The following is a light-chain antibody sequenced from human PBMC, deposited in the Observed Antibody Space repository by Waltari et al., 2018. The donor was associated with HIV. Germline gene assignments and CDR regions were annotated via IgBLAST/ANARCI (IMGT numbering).Light chain of an antibody. Sequence: EHVLTQSPGTLSLSPGERATLSCRASRSVSSNYLTWYQQRPGQAPRLLLYAASTRATAIPDRFSGSGSGTDFTLTINRLEPEDFAVYYCQQYGTSPYTFGQGTKVEI. V-gene: IGKV3-20*01. CDR1: RSVSSNY. CDR2: AAS. CDR3: QQYGTSPYT. J-gene: IGKJ2*01.